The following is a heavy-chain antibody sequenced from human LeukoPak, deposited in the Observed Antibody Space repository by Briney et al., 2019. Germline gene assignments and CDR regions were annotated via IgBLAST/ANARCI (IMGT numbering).Heavy chain of an antibody. D-gene: IGHD1-1*01. V-gene: IGHV4-59*08. Sequence: PSETLSLTCTVSGGSISSYYWSWIRQPPGKGLEWIAYMYYRGSTNYNPSLKSRVTISVDTSKSQFSLKLSSVTAADTAVYYCASLSTGTSYDYWGQGTLVTVSS. J-gene: IGHJ4*02. CDR2: MYYRGST. CDR1: GGSISSYY. CDR3: ASLSTGTSYDY.